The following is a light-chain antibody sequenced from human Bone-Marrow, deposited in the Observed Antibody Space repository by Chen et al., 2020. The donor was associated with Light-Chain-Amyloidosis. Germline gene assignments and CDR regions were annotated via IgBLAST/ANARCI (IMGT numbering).Light chain of an antibody. CDR2: EAF. V-gene: IGKV2D-29*01. CDR3: MQSIHLRT. J-gene: IGKJ1*01. Sequence: DVVMTQMPLSLCVTPGQPASISCKSSQSLLYSNGVTYLYWFLQKPGQPPQLLIYEAFKRFSGVPHRFSGSGSGTDFILKISRVEAEDVGTYYCMQSIHLRTFGQGTKVEI. CDR1: QSLLYSNGVTY.